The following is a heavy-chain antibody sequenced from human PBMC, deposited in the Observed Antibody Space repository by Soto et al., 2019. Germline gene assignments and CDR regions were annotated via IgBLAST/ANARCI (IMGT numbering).Heavy chain of an antibody. D-gene: IGHD3-16*02. J-gene: IGHJ6*02. CDR2: INTDGSTT. CDR3: ARGIYLKYGLDV. Sequence: EVQLVESGGGLVQPGGSLRLSCAASEFTFNNYWMHWVRQVPGKGLEWVSRINTDGSTTNYADSVMGLFTISRDNDDNTVYLQMNSLRAEDTAVYYCARGIYLKYGLDVWGQGATVTVSS. CDR1: EFTFNNYW. V-gene: IGHV3-74*01.